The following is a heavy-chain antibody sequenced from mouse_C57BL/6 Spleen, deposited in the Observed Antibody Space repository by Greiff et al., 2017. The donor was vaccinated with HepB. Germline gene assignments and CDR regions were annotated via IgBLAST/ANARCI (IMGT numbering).Heavy chain of an antibody. J-gene: IGHJ3*01. CDR1: GYTFTSYW. V-gene: IGHV1-64*01. CDR3: ARFYYSNYSWFAD. Sequence: QVQLQQPGAELVKPGASVKLSCKASGYTFTSYWMHWVKQRPGQGLEWIGMIHPNSGSTNYNEKFKSKATLTVDKSSSTAYMQLSSLTSEDSAVYYCARFYYSNYSWFADWGQGTLVTVSA. CDR2: IHPNSGST. D-gene: IGHD2-5*01.